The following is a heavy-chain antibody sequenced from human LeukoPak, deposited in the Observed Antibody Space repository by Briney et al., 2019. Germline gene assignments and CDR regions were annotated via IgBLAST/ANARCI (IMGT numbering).Heavy chain of an antibody. CDR3: TKTSPGVPLDI. CDR1: GLSFTGYY. D-gene: IGHD7-27*01. CDR2: ISHSGRT. V-gene: IGHV4-34*01. Sequence: SETLSLTCAVSGLSFTGYYWSWIRQPPGKGPEWIGEISHSGRTSYNPSLKSRVTISLDTSKNQLSLKLSFVTAADTAVYYCTKTSPGVPLDIWGQGALVTVSS. J-gene: IGHJ4*02.